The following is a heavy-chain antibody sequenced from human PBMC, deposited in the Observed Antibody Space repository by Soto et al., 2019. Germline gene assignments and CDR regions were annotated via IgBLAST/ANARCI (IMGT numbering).Heavy chain of an antibody. J-gene: IGHJ5*02. CDR1: GGSISSSNW. D-gene: IGHD3-10*01. Sequence: QVQLQESGPGLVKPSGTLSLTCAVSGGSISSSNWWSWVRQPPGKGLEWIGEIYHSGSTNYNPSLKSRVTISVDKSKNKFSLQLSSVTAADTAVYYCARDYMVRGVMRWFDPWGQGTLVTVSS. CDR2: IYHSGST. V-gene: IGHV4-4*02. CDR3: ARDYMVRGVMRWFDP.